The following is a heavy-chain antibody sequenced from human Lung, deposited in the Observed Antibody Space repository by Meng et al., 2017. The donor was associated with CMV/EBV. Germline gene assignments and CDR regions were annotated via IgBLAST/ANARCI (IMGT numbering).Heavy chain of an antibody. V-gene: IGHV4-39*01. CDR1: DVSISNSSFF. CDR3: ARHLRGYSWPKSD. Sequence: SXTXSLXXTVTDVSISNSSFFWGWIRQPPGKGLEWLGSFFHSGDTYSNPSLRSRVAISVDTSKNQFSLRLNSVTATDTAMHYFARHLRGYSWPKSDWDQGTXVPVAS. CDR2: FFHSGDT. J-gene: IGHJ4*02. D-gene: IGHD1-26*01.